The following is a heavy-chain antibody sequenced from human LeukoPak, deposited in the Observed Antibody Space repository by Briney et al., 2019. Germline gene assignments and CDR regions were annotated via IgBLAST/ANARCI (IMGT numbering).Heavy chain of an antibody. Sequence: PGGSLRLSCAASGLTFQNTWMHWIRQAPGKGLVWVSRITSDGITTTYADSVKGRFTISRDNSKNTLYLQMNSLRAEDTAVYYCAKDVLLWFGEFKTYGMDVWGQGTTVTVSS. D-gene: IGHD3-10*01. V-gene: IGHV3-74*01. CDR1: GLTFQNTW. CDR3: AKDVLLWFGEFKTYGMDV. CDR2: ITSDGITT. J-gene: IGHJ6*02.